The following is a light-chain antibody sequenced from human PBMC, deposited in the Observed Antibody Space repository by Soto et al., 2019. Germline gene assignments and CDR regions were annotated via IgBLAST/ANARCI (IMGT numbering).Light chain of an antibody. J-gene: IGKJ1*01. CDR3: QRFNSYAPT. V-gene: IGKV1-27*01. CDR1: QGISNY. Sequence: DIQMTQSPSSLSAFVGDRVTITCRASQGISNYLAWYQQKPGRVPKLLIYAASTLQSVVPSRFSGSGSGTEFTLTISSLQPEDVATYYCQRFNSYAPTFGQGTKVAIK. CDR2: AAS.